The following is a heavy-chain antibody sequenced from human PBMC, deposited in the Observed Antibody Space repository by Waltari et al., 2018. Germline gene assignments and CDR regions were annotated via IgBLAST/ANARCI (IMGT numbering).Heavy chain of an antibody. CDR1: GGSIRSGSYY. J-gene: IGHJ6*02. CDR2: IYTSGST. CDR3: ASCLAAGYYGMDV. V-gene: IGHV4-61*02. Sequence: QVQLQESGPGLVKPSQTLSLTCTVSGGSIRSGSYYWSWLRQPAGKGLEWIGRIYTSGSTNYNPSLKSRVTISVDTSKNQFSLKLSSVTAADTAVYYCASCLAAGYYGMDVWGQGTTVTVSS. D-gene: IGHD6-25*01.